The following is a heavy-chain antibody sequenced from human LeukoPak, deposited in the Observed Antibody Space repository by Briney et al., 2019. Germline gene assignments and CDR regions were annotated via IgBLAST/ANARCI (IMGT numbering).Heavy chain of an antibody. J-gene: IGHJ4*02. CDR1: GYTFTGYY. CDR2: INPNSGGT. V-gene: IGHV1-2*02. CDR3: ARDLNPRHPVDY. Sequence: ASVKVSCKASGYTFTGYYMNWVRQAPGQGLEWMGWINPNSGGTNYAQKFQGRVTMTRDTSISTAYMELSRLRSDDTAVYYCARDLNPRHPVDYCCQGTLVTVSS.